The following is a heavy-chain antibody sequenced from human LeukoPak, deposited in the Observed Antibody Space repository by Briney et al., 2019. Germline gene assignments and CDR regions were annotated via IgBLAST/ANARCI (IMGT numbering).Heavy chain of an antibody. CDR1: GGTFSTFA. CDR3: ARGQRNWFDP. V-gene: IGHV1-69*05. CDR2: IIPLFGTP. J-gene: IGHJ5*02. Sequence: ASVKVSCKTSGGTFSTFAISWVRQAPGQGLEWMGGIIPLFGTPNYAQNFQGRDTITTDETTSTAYMELSSLRSEDTAVYYCARGQRNWFDPWGRGTLVTVSS.